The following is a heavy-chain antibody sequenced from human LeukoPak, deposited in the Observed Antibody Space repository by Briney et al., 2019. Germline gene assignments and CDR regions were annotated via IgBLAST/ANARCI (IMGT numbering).Heavy chain of an antibody. V-gene: IGHV3-23*01. Sequence: PGGSLRLSCAASGFTFSSYAMSWVRQAPGKGLEWVSAISGTGSSTYSADSVKGRFTISRDNSKNTLYLQMNSLRAEDTAVYYCARGGDYLDYWGQGTLVTVSS. CDR2: ISGTGSST. CDR1: GFTFSSYA. J-gene: IGHJ4*02. CDR3: ARGGDYLDY.